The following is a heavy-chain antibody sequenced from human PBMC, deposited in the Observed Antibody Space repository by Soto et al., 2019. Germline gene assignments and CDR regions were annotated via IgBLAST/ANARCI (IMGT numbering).Heavy chain of an antibody. Sequence: ASVKVSCKASGDTFSFYTINWVRQAPGLGLEWMGRVNPILSMSNYAQKFQGRVTMTADKSTRTAYMELRSLRSEDTAFYYCATRYGSGYRPFKYRRQGALVSV. CDR1: GDTFSFYT. CDR3: ATRYGSGYRPFKY. J-gene: IGHJ4*02. CDR2: VNPILSMS. D-gene: IGHD3-10*01. V-gene: IGHV1-69*02.